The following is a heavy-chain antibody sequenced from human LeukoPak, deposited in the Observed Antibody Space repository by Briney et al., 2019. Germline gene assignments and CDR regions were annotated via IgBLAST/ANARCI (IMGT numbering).Heavy chain of an antibody. J-gene: IGHJ4*02. Sequence: SETLSLTCTVSDGSISSYYWSWIRQPPGKGLEWIGYIYYSGSTNYNPSLKSRVTISVDTSKNQFSLKLSSVTAADTAVYYCARVSYDYAFDYWGQGTLVTVSS. CDR1: DGSISSYY. D-gene: IGHD3-16*01. V-gene: IGHV4-59*01. CDR3: ARVSYDYAFDY. CDR2: IYYSGST.